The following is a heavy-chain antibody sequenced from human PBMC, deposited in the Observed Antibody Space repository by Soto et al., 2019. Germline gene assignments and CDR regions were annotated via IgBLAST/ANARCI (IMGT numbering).Heavy chain of an antibody. CDR2: SSPGGNT. Sequence: EVQLVESGGGLIQPGESLRLSCAASGFTVSSDYMSWVRQAPGKGLELVSFSSPGGNTDYTGSVRGRFTTSRDNSKNTLYLHMSSLRAEDTAVYYCARAKRGGFDNWGQGTLVTVSS. D-gene: IGHD3-16*01. CDR1: GFTVSSDY. J-gene: IGHJ4*02. CDR3: ARAKRGGFDN. V-gene: IGHV3-53*01.